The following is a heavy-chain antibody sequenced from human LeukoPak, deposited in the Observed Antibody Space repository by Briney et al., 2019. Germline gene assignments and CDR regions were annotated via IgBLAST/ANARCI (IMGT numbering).Heavy chain of an antibody. D-gene: IGHD3-9*01. CDR1: GFTFSSYA. J-gene: IGHJ4*02. Sequence: GGSLRLSCAASGFTFSSYAMSWVRQAPGKGLEWVSNISGSGVSGGNTYYADSVKGRFTISRDNSKNTLYLQMNSLRAEDMALYYCAKDIGWYYDILTGYYKPPRFDYWGQGTLVTVSS. CDR2: ISGSGVSGGNT. V-gene: IGHV3-23*01. CDR3: AKDIGWYYDILTGYYKPPRFDY.